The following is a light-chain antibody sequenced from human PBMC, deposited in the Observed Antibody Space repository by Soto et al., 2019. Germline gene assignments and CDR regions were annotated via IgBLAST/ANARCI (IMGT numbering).Light chain of an antibody. CDR2: GAS. CDR3: QQYVSSVT. J-gene: IGKJ1*01. Sequence: EIMLTQSPGSLSLSPGERATLSCRASQSVDSSFFAWYQQKPGQAPRLLIYGASNRATGIPDRFSGSGSGTDFTLTISRLEPEDFAVYYCQQYVSSVTFGQGTKVEIK. V-gene: IGKV3-20*01. CDR1: QSVDSSF.